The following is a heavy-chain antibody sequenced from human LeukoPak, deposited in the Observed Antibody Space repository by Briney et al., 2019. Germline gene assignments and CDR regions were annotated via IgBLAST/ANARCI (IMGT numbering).Heavy chain of an antibody. V-gene: IGHV3-30*19. CDR2: ISYDGSNK. CDR1: GFTFSSYG. Sequence: GGSLRLSCAASGFTFSSYGMHWVRQAPGKGLEWVAVISYDGSNKYYADSVKGRFTTSRDNSKNTLYLQMNSLRAEDTAVYYCAKGAHYSGSGNYRRGHYFDYWGQGTLVTVSS. J-gene: IGHJ4*02. CDR3: AKGAHYSGSGNYRRGHYFDY. D-gene: IGHD3-10*01.